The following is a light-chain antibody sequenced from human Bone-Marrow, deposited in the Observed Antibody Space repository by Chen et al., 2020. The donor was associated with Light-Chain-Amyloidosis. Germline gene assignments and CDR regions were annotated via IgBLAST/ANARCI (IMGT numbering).Light chain of an antibody. CDR3: QNYNSAPRA. CDR1: QGIASY. V-gene: IGKV1-27*01. Sequence: DIQMTQSPSSLSASVGDRVTITCRASQGIASYLAWYQQKPGKVPKLLIYAATTLQSGVPSRFSGSGSGADFTLTISSLQPEEVATYYCQNYNSAPRAFGQGTKVEI. CDR2: AAT. J-gene: IGKJ1*01.